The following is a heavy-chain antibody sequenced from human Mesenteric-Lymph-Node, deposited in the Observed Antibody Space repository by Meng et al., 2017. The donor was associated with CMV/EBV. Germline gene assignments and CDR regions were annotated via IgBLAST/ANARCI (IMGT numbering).Heavy chain of an antibody. J-gene: IGHJ5*02. CDR3: ARVHYDILTGYYRGYNWFDP. Sequence: SSYDWGWIRQPPGKGLEWIGSIYYSGSTYYNPSLKSRVTISVDTSKNQFSLKLSSVTAADTAVYYCARVHYDILTGYYRGYNWFDPWGQGTLVTVSS. D-gene: IGHD3-9*01. V-gene: IGHV4-39*07. CDR1: SSYD. CDR2: IYYSGST.